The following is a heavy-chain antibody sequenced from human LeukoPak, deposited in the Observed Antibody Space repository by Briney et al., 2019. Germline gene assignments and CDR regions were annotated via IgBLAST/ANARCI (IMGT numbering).Heavy chain of an antibody. CDR3: AKNMWIAPAGSIFDY. CDR2: IWYDGSNK. V-gene: IGHV3-33*06. J-gene: IGHJ4*02. Sequence: GGSLRLSCAASGFTFSNYGMHWVRQAPGKGLEWVAVIWYDGSNKYYADSVKGRFTISRDNSKNTLYLQMNSLRAEDTAVHYCAKNMWIAPAGSIFDYWGQGTLVTVSS. CDR1: GFTFSNYG. D-gene: IGHD6-13*01.